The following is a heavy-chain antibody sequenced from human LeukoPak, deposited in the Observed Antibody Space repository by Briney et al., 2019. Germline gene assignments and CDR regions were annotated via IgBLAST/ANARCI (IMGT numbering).Heavy chain of an antibody. J-gene: IGHJ4*02. D-gene: IGHD5-24*01. CDR2: IIPIFGTA. CDR3: ARFRANDNEMATIMDY. V-gene: IGHV1-69*13. Sequence: VASVKVSCKASGGTSSSYAISWVRQAPGQGLEWMGGIIPIFGTANYAQKFQGRVTITADESTSTAYMELSSLRSEDTAVYYCARFRANDNEMATIMDYSGQGTLVTVSS. CDR1: GGTSSSYA.